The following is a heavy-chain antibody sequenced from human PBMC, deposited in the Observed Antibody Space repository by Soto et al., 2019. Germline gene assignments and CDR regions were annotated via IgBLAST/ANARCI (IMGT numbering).Heavy chain of an antibody. CDR1: GFTFSSYS. D-gene: IGHD5-18*01. CDR3: ARELWLLMGTGFGYYYYYGMDV. Sequence: PGGSLRLSCAASGFTFSSYSMNWVRQAPGKGLEWVSSISSSSSYIYYADSVKGRFTISRDNAKNPLYLQMNSLRAEDTAVYYCARELWLLMGTGFGYYYYYGMDVWGQGTTVTVSS. V-gene: IGHV3-21*01. CDR2: ISSSSSYI. J-gene: IGHJ6*02.